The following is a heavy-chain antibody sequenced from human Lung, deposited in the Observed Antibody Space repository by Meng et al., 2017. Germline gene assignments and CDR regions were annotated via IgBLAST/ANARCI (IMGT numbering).Heavy chain of an antibody. V-gene: IGHV4-34*01. Sequence: QVQLQQWGAGLLKPSATLSLTCVVSGGSFSDYSGSWIRQPPGKGLEWIGEINHSGSTNYNPSLKSRATISVDTSQNNLSLKLSSVTAADSAVYYCARGPTTMAHDFDYWGQGTLVTVSS. J-gene: IGHJ4*02. CDR1: GGSFSDYS. CDR2: INHSGST. CDR3: ARGPTTMAHDFDY. D-gene: IGHD4-11*01.